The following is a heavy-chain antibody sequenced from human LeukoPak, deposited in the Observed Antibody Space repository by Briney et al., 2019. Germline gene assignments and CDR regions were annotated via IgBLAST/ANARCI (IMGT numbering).Heavy chain of an antibody. D-gene: IGHD3-22*01. V-gene: IGHV3-66*01. CDR3: ARGSHYYDSSGYSGY. CDR2: IYSGGST. Sequence: GGSLRLSCAASGFTFSSYSMSWVRQAPGKGLEWVSVIYSGGSTYYADSVKGRFTISRDNSKNTLYLQMNSLRAEDTAVYYCARGSHYYDSSGYSGYWGQGTLVTVSS. CDR1: GFTFSSYS. J-gene: IGHJ4*02.